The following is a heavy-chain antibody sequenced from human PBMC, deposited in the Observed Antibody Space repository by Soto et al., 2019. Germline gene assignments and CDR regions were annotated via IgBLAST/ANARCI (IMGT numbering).Heavy chain of an antibody. J-gene: IGHJ4*02. V-gene: IGHV3-33*01. CDR3: ARLPTRSYYYSNCQGY. CDR1: GFTFSSYG. D-gene: IGHD3-22*01. CDR2: IWYDGSNK. Sequence: GGSLRLSCAASGFTFSSYGMHWVRQAPGKGLEWVAVIWYDGSNKYYADSVKGRFTISRNNSKNTLYLQMNSLRAEATAGDYCARLPTRSYYYSNCQGYWGQGTLVTVSS.